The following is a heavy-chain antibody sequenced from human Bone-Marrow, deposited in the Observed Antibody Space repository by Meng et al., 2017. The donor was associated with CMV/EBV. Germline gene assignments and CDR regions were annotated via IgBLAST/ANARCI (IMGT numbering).Heavy chain of an antibody. J-gene: IGHJ2*01. CDR2: IYCDGTT. D-gene: IGHD3/OR15-3a*01. V-gene: IGHV3-53*01. CDR3: ARASGLGISNWYFDL. Sequence: GESLKISCAASRFTVSSNYMNWVRQAPAKGLEWVSVIYCDGTTYYTDSVKGRFSISRDNSKNTLYLQMSSLRAEDTAVYYCARASGLGISNWYFDLWGRGTLVTFYS. CDR1: RFTVSSNY.